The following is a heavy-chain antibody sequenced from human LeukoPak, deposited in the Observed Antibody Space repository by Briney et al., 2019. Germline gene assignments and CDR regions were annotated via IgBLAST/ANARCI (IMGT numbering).Heavy chain of an antibody. D-gene: IGHD3-22*01. Sequence: ASVKVSCKASGYTFPIYGISWVRQAPGQGLEWMGWISAYHGKTDYAQKFQGRVTMTTDTSTSTAYMELRSLRSDDTAVYFCARGGYYYDSIRSYLDYWGQGILVTVSS. CDR1: GYTFPIYG. J-gene: IGHJ4*02. CDR3: ARGGYYYDSIRSYLDY. CDR2: ISAYHGKT. V-gene: IGHV1-18*01.